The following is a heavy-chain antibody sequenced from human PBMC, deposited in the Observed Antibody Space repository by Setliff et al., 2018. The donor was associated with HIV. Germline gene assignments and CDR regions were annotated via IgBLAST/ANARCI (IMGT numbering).Heavy chain of an antibody. J-gene: IGHJ4*02. V-gene: IGHV4-39*02. Sequence: PSETLSLTCTVSGGSISSKDHYWGWIWQSPGKGLEWIATIYFRGSAYYNPSLRSRVTISVDTSKNQFSLKVNSVTAADSAVYYCARDRYTYAYLDYWGQGTLVTVSS. D-gene: IGHD5-18*01. CDR3: ARDRYTYAYLDY. CDR2: IYFRGSA. CDR1: GGSISSKDHY.